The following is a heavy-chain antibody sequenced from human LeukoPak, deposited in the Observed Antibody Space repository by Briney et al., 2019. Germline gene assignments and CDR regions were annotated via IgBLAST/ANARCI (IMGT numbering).Heavy chain of an antibody. V-gene: IGHV4-38-2*01. CDR1: GYSLSSGDF. CDR2: TYHSGST. J-gene: IGHJ5*01. Sequence: SETLSLTCAVSGYSLSSGDFWGGLRPPPGKGLGWIGSTYHSGSTYYHPSLKSRVTISVDTSKNQFSLKLSSVTDADTAVYYCARRKRRLQFSFDSWGQGTLVTVSS. CDR3: ARRKRRLQFSFDS. D-gene: IGHD5-24*01.